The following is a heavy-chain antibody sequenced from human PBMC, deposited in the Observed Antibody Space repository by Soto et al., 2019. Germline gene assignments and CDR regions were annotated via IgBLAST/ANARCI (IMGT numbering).Heavy chain of an antibody. CDR2: IYSGGST. J-gene: IGHJ4*02. V-gene: IGHV3-53*01. CDR1: GFTVSSTY. Sequence: GGSLRLSCAASGFTVSSTYMSWVRQAPGKGLEWVSVIYSGGSTYYADSVKGRFTISRDNSKNTLYLQMNSLRAEDTAVYYCARSGYSYGPFYYWGQGTLVTAPQ. D-gene: IGHD5-18*01. CDR3: ARSGYSYGPFYY.